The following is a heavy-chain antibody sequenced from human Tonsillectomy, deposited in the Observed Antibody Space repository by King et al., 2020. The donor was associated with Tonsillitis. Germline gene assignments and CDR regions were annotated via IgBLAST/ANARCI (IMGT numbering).Heavy chain of an antibody. Sequence: QLVQSGAEVKKPGASVKVSCKASGYTFTSYGISWVRQAPGQGLEWMGWISAYNGNTNYAQKLQGRVTMTTDTSTSTAYMELRSLRSDDTAVYYCARAILPTDIRFPYYYYMDVWGKGTTVTVSS. CDR1: GYTFTSYG. J-gene: IGHJ6*03. D-gene: IGHD2-2*01. V-gene: IGHV1-18*01. CDR2: ISAYNGNT. CDR3: ARAILPTDIRFPYYYYMDV.